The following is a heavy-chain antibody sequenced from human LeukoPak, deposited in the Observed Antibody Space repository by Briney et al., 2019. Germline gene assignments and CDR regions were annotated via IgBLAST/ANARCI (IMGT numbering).Heavy chain of an antibody. CDR2: ISSSSSYI. D-gene: IGHD6-13*01. V-gene: IGHV3-21*04. CDR3: ATAAGLYYYYGMDV. CDR1: GFTFSSYS. J-gene: IGHJ6*02. Sequence: PGGSLRLSCAASGFTFSSYSMNWVRQAPGKGLEWVSSISSSSSYIYYADSVKGRFTISRDNAENSLYLQMNSLRAEDTALYYCATAAGLYYYYGMDVWGQGTTVTVSS.